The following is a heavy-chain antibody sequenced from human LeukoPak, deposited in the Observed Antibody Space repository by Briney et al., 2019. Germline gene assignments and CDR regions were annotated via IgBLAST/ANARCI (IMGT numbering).Heavy chain of an antibody. D-gene: IGHD3-3*01. CDR2: INPNTGGT. V-gene: IGHV1-2*06. CDR1: GYTFSFYF. J-gene: IGHJ4*02. Sequence: GASVTVSCKTSGYTFSFYFIHWIRQAPGQGLEWMGRINPNTGGTNYAQKFQGRVTMTSDSSIRSAYMDLSRLSLDDSAVYYCALGGSSDLEWLVDYFDHWGQGSLVLVSS. CDR3: ALGGSSDLEWLVDYFDH.